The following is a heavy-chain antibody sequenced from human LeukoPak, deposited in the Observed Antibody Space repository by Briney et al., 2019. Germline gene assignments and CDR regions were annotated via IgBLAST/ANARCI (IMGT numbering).Heavy chain of an antibody. J-gene: IGHJ6*02. CDR3: ARLWAGQQTTRDYYCYYGMDV. CDR1: GGSISSYY. Sequence: SETLSLTCTVSGGSISSYYWSWIRQPPGKGLEWIGYIYYSGSTNYNPSLKSRVTISVDMSKNQFSLKLSSVTAADTAVYYCARLWAGQQTTRDYYCYYGMDVWGQGTTVTVSS. CDR2: IYYSGST. V-gene: IGHV4-59*01. D-gene: IGHD6-13*01.